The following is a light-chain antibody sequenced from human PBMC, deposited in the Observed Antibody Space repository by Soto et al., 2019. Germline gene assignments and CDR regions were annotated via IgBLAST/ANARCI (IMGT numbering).Light chain of an antibody. CDR1: QTVRNNY. J-gene: IGKJ4*01. V-gene: IGKV3-20*01. Sequence: EFVLTQSPGTLSLSPGERATLSCRASQTVRNNYLAWYQQKPGQAPRLLIYDASSRATGIPDRFSGGGSGTDFTPTISRLEPEDFAVYYCQQVSTYPLTFGGGTKVEIK. CDR3: QQVSTYPLT. CDR2: DAS.